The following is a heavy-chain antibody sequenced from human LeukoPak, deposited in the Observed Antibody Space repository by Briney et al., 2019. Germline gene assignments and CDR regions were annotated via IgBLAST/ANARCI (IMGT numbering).Heavy chain of an antibody. Sequence: ASVKVSCKASGYTFTSYDINWVRQATGQGLEWMGWMNPNSGNTGYAQKFQGRVTMTRNTSISTAYMELSSLRSEDTAVYYCARGLAAAGYLYYYYYYGMDVWGQGITVTVSS. V-gene: IGHV1-8*01. D-gene: IGHD6-13*01. CDR1: GYTFTSYD. CDR3: ARGLAAAGYLYYYYYYGMDV. J-gene: IGHJ6*02. CDR2: MNPNSGNT.